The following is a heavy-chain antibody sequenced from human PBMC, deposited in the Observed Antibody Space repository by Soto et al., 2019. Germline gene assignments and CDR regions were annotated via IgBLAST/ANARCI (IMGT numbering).Heavy chain of an antibody. CDR2: ISGSGGAT. CDR3: AKATTNGGWFNPFDS. D-gene: IGHD6-19*01. V-gene: IGHV3-23*01. J-gene: IGHJ4*02. CDR1: GFTFDNYA. Sequence: GGSLRLSCAASGFTFDNYAMNWVRQAPGKGLEWVAHISGSGGATKYADSVKGRFTISRDNSRDTLFLQMNSLTADDTAVYYCAKATTNGGWFNPFDSWGQGALVTVSS.